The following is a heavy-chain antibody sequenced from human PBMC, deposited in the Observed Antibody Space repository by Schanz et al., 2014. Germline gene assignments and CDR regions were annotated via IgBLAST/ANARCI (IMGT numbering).Heavy chain of an antibody. J-gene: IGHJ2*01. V-gene: IGHV3-33*05. CDR3: ATVGSETYAICWHFDL. Sequence: QVQLVESGGGAVQPGRSLRLSCAASGFTFSSYGMHWVRQAPGKGLEWVAVISYDGSNKYHGDSVKGRFTISRDKSKNTLYLQMNSLRAEDEAVYYCATVGSETYAICWHFDLWGRGTLVSVSS. D-gene: IGHD3-10*01. CDR1: GFTFSSYG. CDR2: ISYDGSNK.